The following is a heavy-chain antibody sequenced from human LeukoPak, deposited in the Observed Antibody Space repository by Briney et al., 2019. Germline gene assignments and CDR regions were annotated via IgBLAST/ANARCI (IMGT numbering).Heavy chain of an antibody. CDR1: GFTFSSYW. CDR2: INGDGRNI. CDR3: ARAVGYCSSTSCYNFAFDI. Sequence: GGSLRLSCVASGFTFSSYWMHWVRQDPRKGLVWVSRINGDGRNINYADSVRGRFTISRDNAKNTLYLQMNTLRVEDTAVYYCARAVGYCSSTSCYNFAFDIWGQGTVATVSS. V-gene: IGHV3-74*01. J-gene: IGHJ3*02. D-gene: IGHD2-2*02.